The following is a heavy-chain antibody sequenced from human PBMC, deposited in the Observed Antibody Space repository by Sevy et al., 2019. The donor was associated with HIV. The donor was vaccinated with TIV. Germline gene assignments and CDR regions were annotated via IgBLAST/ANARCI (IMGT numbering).Heavy chain of an antibody. J-gene: IGHJ3*02. CDR1: GFTFSSYA. CDR2: ISGSGGST. V-gene: IGHV3-23*01. CDR3: AKPYVVVTAIEAFDI. Sequence: GGSLRLSCAASGFTFSSYAMSWVRQAPGKGLEWVSAISGSGGSTYYADSVKGRSTISRDNSKNTLYLQMNSLRAEDTAVYYCAKPYVVVTAIEAFDIWGQGTMVTVSS. D-gene: IGHD2-21*02.